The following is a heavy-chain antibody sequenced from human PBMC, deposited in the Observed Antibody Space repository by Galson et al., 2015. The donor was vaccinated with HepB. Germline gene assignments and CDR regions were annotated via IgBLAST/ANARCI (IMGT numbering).Heavy chain of an antibody. D-gene: IGHD2-8*01. CDR1: GYPFSIYA. V-gene: IGHV7-4-1*02. J-gene: IGHJ6*04. Sequence: SVKVSCKASGYPFSIYAVNWVRQAPGQGLQWMGWINTKTGSPTYAQGFTGRFVFSLDTSVNTAYLQISSLKAEDTAVYYCARFRGRLSDTALSTRYFYYYALEVWGEGTTVTVSS. CDR3: ARFRGRLSDTALSTRYFYYYALEV. CDR2: INTKTGSP.